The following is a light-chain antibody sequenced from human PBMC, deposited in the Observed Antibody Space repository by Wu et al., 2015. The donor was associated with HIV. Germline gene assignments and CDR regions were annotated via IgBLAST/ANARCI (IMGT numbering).Light chain of an antibody. CDR2: DAS. CDR1: QSVSIF. J-gene: IGKJ1*01. CDR3: QKYNSAPWT. Sequence: EIVLTQSPATLSLSPGETATLSCRASQSVSIFLAWYQQKPGQAPRLLIYDASNRATGIPARFSGSGSGTDFTLTITSLEPEDVATYYCQKYNSAPWTFGQGTKVEMK. V-gene: IGKV3-11*01.